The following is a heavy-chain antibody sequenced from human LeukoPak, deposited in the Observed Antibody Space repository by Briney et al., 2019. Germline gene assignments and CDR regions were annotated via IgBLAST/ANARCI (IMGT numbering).Heavy chain of an antibody. V-gene: IGHV3-11*04. Sequence: GGSLRLSCAASGFTFSDYYMSWIRQAPGKGLEWVSYISSSGSTIYYAESVKGRFTISRDSSRNTLYLQMNGLRPEDTAVYYCAKDLMRDRWFGESWGQGTLVTVSS. D-gene: IGHD3-10*01. CDR3: AKDLMRDRWFGES. J-gene: IGHJ5*02. CDR2: ISSSGSTI. CDR1: GFTFSDYY.